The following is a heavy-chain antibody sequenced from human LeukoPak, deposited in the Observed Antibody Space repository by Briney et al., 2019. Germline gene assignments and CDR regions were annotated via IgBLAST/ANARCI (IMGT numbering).Heavy chain of an antibody. CDR3: TRDRGTYNWFDP. V-gene: IGHV3-73*01. J-gene: IGHJ5*02. Sequence: GGSLKLSCVASGFTSSGSAVHWVRQSSGKGLEWVGHIDKKDNLYATAYAESVKGRFTISRDDSKDTAFLHMDSLKTEDTALYYCTRDRGTYNWFDPWGQGTLVTVSS. CDR1: GFTSSGSA. D-gene: IGHD2-15*01. CDR2: IDKKDNLYAT.